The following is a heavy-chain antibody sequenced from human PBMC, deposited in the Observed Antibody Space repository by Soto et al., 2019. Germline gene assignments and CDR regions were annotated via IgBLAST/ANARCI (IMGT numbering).Heavy chain of an antibody. Sequence: EVQLVKSGGGLVQPGGSLRLSCAASGVSISDYWMHWVRQAPGKGLVWVSHISPDGSIPNYADSVKGRFTISRDNAKSTLYLQMNSLTAEDTAVYYCAKEWSAYDIWGQGTVVTVSS. V-gene: IGHV3-74*01. D-gene: IGHD1-26*01. CDR2: ISPDGSIP. J-gene: IGHJ3*02. CDR3: AKEWSAYDI. CDR1: GVSISDYW.